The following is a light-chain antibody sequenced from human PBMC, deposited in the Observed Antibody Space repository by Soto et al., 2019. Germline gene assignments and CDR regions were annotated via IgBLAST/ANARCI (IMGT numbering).Light chain of an antibody. CDR2: EVS. J-gene: IGLJ1*01. CDR1: NSDVGGYNC. V-gene: IGLV2-14*01. CDR3: SSYTSSSTDV. Sequence: VLAQPASVSGSPGQSITISCTGTNSDVGGYNCVSWYQQHPGKAPKLMIYEVSNRPSGISNRFSGSKSGNTASLTISGLQAEDEADYFCSSYTSSSTDVFGSGTKVTVL.